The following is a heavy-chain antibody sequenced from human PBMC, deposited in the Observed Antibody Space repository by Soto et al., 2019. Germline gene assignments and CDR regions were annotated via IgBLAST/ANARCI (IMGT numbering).Heavy chain of an antibody. CDR3: ARPPYPGCINAVCYPLDY. V-gene: IGHV1-46*01. Sequence: QVQLVQSGAEVKKPGASVKISCKASGYTFTTYIFHWCGQAPGQGLEWMGIINPSGGSTNYAQKLQGRVAMTRDMSTSTVYMELNSLRSEDTAVYYCARPPYPGCINAVCYPLDYWGQGTLVTVSS. J-gene: IGHJ4*02. D-gene: IGHD2-8*01. CDR2: INPSGGST. CDR1: GYTFTTYI.